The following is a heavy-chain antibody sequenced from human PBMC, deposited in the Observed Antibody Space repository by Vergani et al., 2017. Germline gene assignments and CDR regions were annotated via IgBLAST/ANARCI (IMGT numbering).Heavy chain of an antibody. Sequence: QLQLQESGPGLVKPSETLSLTCTVSGGSISSSRYYWGWIRQPPGKGLEWIGSIYYSGSTYYNPSLKSRVTISVDTSKNQFSLKLSSVTAEDTAVYYCARAPYDSSGYSQGFDYWGQGTLVTVSS. D-gene: IGHD3-22*01. V-gene: IGHV4-39*07. CDR1: GGSISSSRYY. J-gene: IGHJ4*02. CDR2: IYYSGST. CDR3: ARAPYDSSGYSQGFDY.